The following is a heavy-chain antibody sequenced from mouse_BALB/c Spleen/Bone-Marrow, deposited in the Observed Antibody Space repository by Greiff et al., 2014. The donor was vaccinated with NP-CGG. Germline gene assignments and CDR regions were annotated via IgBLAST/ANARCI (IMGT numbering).Heavy chain of an antibody. J-gene: IGHJ4*01. CDR3: GRSLLRLYYAMDY. CDR2: ISSGSSAI. CDR1: GFTFSSFG. V-gene: IGHV5-17*02. D-gene: IGHD1-2*01. Sequence: EVQLQQSGGGLVQPGGSRKLSCAASGFTFSSFGMHWVRQAPEKGLEWVAYISSGSSAISYAETVKGRFTISRDNSKNTLFLQVTSLRTDDAAMYYCGRSLLRLYYAMDYWGQGTSVTVSA.